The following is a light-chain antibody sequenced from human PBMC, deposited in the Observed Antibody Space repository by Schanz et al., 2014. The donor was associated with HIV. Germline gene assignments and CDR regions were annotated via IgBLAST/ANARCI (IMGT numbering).Light chain of an antibody. CDR1: SGDVGRYDY. V-gene: IGLV2-14*03. CDR3: SSYTSSSTVL. J-gene: IGLJ2*01. Sequence: QSALTQPASVSGSLGQSITISCTGTSGDVGRYDYVSWYQQHPGKAPKLMIYDVSDRPSGVSNRFSGSKSGNTASLTISGLQAEDEAGYYCSSYTSSSTVLFGGGTKVTVL. CDR2: DVS.